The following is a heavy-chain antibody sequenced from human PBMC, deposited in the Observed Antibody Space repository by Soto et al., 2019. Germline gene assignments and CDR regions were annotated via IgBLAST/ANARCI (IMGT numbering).Heavy chain of an antibody. CDR1: SGSIRTSY. J-gene: IGHJ3*02. CDR2: IHNSGNT. CDR3: ARLQYTVVTPMDM. D-gene: IGHD2-21*02. Sequence: QVQLQESGPGLVKPSETLSLTCTVPSGSIRTSYWTWIRQFPGKRLEWIAHIHNSGNTNSNPSLKSRVTISMDTSKNQISLRLTSVTDADTAMYYCARLQYTVVTPMDMGGQGTMVTVSS. V-gene: IGHV4-59*01.